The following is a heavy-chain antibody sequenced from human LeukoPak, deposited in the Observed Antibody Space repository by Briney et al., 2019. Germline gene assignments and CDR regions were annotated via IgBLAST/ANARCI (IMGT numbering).Heavy chain of an antibody. CDR3: ARDSGGRVYNY. CDR1: GFTFTTYW. Sequence: GGSLRLSCAASGFTFTTYWMTWVRQAPGKGLEWVANIKQDGSETYYVGSVKGRFTISRDNAKNSLYLQMNSLRAEDTAVYYCARDSGGRVYNYWGQGTLVTVSS. CDR2: IKQDGSET. V-gene: IGHV3-7*03. D-gene: IGHD6-13*01. J-gene: IGHJ4*02.